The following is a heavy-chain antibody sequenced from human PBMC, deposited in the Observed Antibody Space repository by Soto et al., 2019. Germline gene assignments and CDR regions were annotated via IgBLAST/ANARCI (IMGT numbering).Heavy chain of an antibody. D-gene: IGHD2-8*02. CDR3: ARRQCYGSICYPSDFDL. V-gene: IGHV4-59*08. CDR1: GGSITSSY. CDR2: IHYTGST. J-gene: IGHJ2*01. Sequence: QVQLQESGPGLVKPSETLSLTCSVSGGSITSSYCSWLRQSPGRGLDWIGYIHYTGSTNYSPSLKSRVIIYIDTSKGQFSLKMNSVTAADKAIYYCARRQCYGSICYPSDFDLWVRGTLVPVSS.